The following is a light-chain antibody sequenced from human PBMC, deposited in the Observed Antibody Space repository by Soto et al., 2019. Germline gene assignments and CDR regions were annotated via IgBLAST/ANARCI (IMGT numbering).Light chain of an antibody. CDR3: QSYDSTLSLV. Sequence: QSVLTQPPSVSGAPGQTVTISCTGGSSNIGAGYGVNWYQQLSGTAPKLLIYDNTNRPSGVPDRFSGSRSGSSASLAITGLQPEDEAEYHCQSYDSTLSLVFGGGTKLTVL. V-gene: IGLV1-40*01. CDR2: DNT. CDR1: SSNIGAGYG. J-gene: IGLJ2*01.